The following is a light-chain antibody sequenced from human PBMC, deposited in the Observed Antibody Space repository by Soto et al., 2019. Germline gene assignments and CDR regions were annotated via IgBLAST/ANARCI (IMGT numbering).Light chain of an antibody. CDR2: KAS. J-gene: IGKJ1*01. CDR3: QQYESFPRT. V-gene: IGKV1-5*03. CDR1: QSINNY. Sequence: DIQMTQSPSTLSASVGDRVTITCRATQSINNYLAWYQQKPGKAPKLLIFKASTLESGVPSRFSGSGSGTEFPLSISSLQPDDFATYYCQQYESFPRTFGQGTKVEIK.